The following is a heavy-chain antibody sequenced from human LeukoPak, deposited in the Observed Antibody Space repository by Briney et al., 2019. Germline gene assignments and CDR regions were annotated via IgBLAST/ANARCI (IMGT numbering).Heavy chain of an antibody. V-gene: IGHV3-30-3*01. D-gene: IGHD3-10*01. CDR2: ISYDGSNK. Sequence: GRSLRLSCAASGFTFSSYAMHWVRQAPGKGLEWVAVISYDGSNKYYADSVKGRFTISRDNSKNTLYLQMNSLRAEDTAVYYCARERYGSGSYYPDYWGQGTLVTVSS. CDR1: GFTFSSYA. J-gene: IGHJ4*02. CDR3: ARERYGSGSYYPDY.